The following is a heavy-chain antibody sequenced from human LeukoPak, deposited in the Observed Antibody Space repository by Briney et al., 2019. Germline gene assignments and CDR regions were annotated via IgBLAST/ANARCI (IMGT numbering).Heavy chain of an antibody. CDR2: ISSTSETI. J-gene: IGHJ4*02. Sequence: GGSLRLSCAPSGFAFSIYAMNCVRQAPGKGLEWVSFISSTSETIYYADPMKGRFTISRDNAENSLYLQMSSLRADDTAVYYCAGDRVGGSFDFWGQGTLVTVSS. CDR1: GFAFSIYA. D-gene: IGHD6-19*01. V-gene: IGHV3-48*01. CDR3: AGDRVGGSFDF.